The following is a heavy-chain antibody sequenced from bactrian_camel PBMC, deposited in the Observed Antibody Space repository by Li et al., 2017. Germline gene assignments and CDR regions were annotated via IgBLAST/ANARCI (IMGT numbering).Heavy chain of an antibody. Sequence: HVQLVESGGGLVQPGDSVRLSCVASGFHVRSYYMIWARQVPGKGLEWLTSIYSDGGKTYTPESVKGRFTISQDNAKNIIYLQMSSLTPDDTAMYYCAAGTRIIVGDYCDGITTWGQGTQVTVS. CDR3: AAGTRIIVGDYCDGITT. CDR1: GFHVRSYY. CDR2: IYSDGGKT. V-gene: IGHV3-2*01. D-gene: IGHD3*01. J-gene: IGHJ6*01.